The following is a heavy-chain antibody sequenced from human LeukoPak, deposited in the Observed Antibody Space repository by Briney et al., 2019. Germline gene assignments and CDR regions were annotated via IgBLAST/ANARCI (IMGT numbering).Heavy chain of an antibody. V-gene: IGHV3-23*01. CDR1: GFTFSTYA. D-gene: IGHD3-10*01. J-gene: IGHJ4*02. Sequence: WESLTLSCAASGFTFSTYAITWVRQGPGEGLELVSASRPYSDRTYYANSVRGRFNISRDNSQDTVYLKINGLSVEDTAVYYCPREQSRTRGSYTAAYWGQGTLVTVSS. CDR3: PREQSRTRGSYTAAY. CDR2: SRPYSDRT.